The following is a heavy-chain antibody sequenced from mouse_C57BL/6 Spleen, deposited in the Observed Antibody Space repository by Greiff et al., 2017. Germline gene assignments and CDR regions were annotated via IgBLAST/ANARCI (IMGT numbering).Heavy chain of an antibody. D-gene: IGHD2-1*01. CDR3: ARSGIYYGKWWYFDV. Sequence: QVQLKQPGTELVKPGASVTLSCKASGYTFTSYWMHWVQQRPGQGLEWIGNIHPSNGGTNYNEKFKSKATLTVNKSSSTACMQLSSLTSEDSAVYCCARSGIYYGKWWYFDVWGTGTTVTVSS. V-gene: IGHV1-53*01. CDR2: IHPSNGGT. CDR1: GYTFTSYW. J-gene: IGHJ1*03.